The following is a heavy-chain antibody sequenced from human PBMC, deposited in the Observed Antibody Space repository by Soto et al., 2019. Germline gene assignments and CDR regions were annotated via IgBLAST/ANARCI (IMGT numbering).Heavy chain of an antibody. J-gene: IGHJ5*02. V-gene: IGHV1-18*01. CDR1: GYTFTSYG. D-gene: IGHD6-13*01. CDR3: ARASGYSSTSAPQGP. Sequence: GASVKVSCKASGYTFTSYGISWVRQAPGQGLEWMGWISAYNGNTNYAQKLQGRVTMTTDTSTSTAYMELRSLRSDDTAVYYCARASGYSSTSAPQGPWGQVTLVTVSS. CDR2: ISAYNGNT.